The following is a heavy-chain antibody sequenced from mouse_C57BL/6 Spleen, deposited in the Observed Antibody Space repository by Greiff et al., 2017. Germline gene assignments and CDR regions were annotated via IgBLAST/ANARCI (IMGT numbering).Heavy chain of an antibody. CDR2: ISSGSSTI. Sequence: EVKVEESGGGLVKPGGSLKLSCAASGFTFSDYGMHWVRQAPEKGLEWVAYISSGSSTIYYADTVKGRFTISRDNAKNTLFLQMTSLRSEDTAMYYCARPNWDAYFDYWGQGTTLTVSS. J-gene: IGHJ2*01. D-gene: IGHD4-1*02. CDR1: GFTFSDYG. V-gene: IGHV5-17*01. CDR3: ARPNWDAYFDY.